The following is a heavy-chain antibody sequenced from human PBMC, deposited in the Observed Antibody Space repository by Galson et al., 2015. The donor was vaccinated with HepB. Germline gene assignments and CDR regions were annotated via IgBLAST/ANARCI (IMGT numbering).Heavy chain of an antibody. J-gene: IGHJ2*01. CDR2: IYPGDSDT. D-gene: IGHD4-17*01. Sequence: QSGAEVKKPGESLKISCKGSGYSFSNYWINWVRQMPGKGLEWMGIIYPGDSDTRYSPSFQGQVTISADDSISTAYLQWSSLKASDTAMYYCARRAYGDNTYWYFDLWGRGTVVTVSS. V-gene: IGHV5-51*03. CDR3: ARRAYGDNTYWYFDL. CDR1: GYSFSNYW.